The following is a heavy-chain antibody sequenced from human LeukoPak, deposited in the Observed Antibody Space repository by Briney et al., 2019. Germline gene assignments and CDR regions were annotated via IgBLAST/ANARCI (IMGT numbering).Heavy chain of an antibody. CDR1: GFTFGDYA. CDR2: IRSKAYGGTT. Sequence: GRSLRLSCTASGFTFGDYAMSWVRQAPGKGLEWVGFIRSKAYGGTTEYAASVKGRFTISRDDSKSIAYLQMNSLKTEDTAVYYCTRGRYDILTGYYNPLFDYWGQGTLVTASS. V-gene: IGHV3-49*04. CDR3: TRGRYDILTGYYNPLFDY. J-gene: IGHJ4*02. D-gene: IGHD3-9*01.